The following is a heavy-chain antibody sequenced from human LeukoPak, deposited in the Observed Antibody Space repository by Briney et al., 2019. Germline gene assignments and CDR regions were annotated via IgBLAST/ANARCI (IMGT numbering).Heavy chain of an antibody. CDR2: ISGSGGST. CDR3: AEGNNYDFWSGYVDI. J-gene: IGHJ3*02. D-gene: IGHD3-3*01. CDR1: GFTFSSYA. Sequence: GGSLRLSCAASGFTFSSYAMSWVRQAPGKGLEWVSAISGSGGSTYYADSVKGRSTISRDNSKNTLYLQMNSLRAEDTAVYYCAEGNNYDFWSGYVDIWGQGTMVTVSS. V-gene: IGHV3-23*01.